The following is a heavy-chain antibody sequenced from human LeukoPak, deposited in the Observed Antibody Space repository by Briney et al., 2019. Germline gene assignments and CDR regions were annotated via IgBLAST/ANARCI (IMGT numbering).Heavy chain of an antibody. J-gene: IGHJ6*03. CDR1: GFTFSSYG. D-gene: IGHD5-12*01. CDR2: ISYDGSNK. V-gene: IGHV3-30*18. CDR3: AKDESGYSGYVDYMDV. Sequence: GGSLRLSCAASGFTFSSYGMHWVRQAPGKGLEWVAVISYDGSNKYYADSVKGRFTISRDNSKNTLYLQMNSLRAEDTAVYYCAKDESGYSGYVDYMDVWGKGTTVTVSS.